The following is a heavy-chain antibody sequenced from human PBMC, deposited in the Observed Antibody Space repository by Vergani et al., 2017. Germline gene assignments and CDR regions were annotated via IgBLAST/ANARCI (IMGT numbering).Heavy chain of an antibody. CDR3: AKAFDDFWSGYYTGNYMDV. CDR1: GFTFSSYA. J-gene: IGHJ6*03. D-gene: IGHD3-3*01. CDR2: IRGSGGST. V-gene: IGHV3-23*01. Sequence: EVQLLESGGGLVQPGGSLRLSCAASGFTFSSYAMSWVRQAPGKGLEWVAAIRGSGGSTYYADAVKGRFTISRDNSKNTLYLQMNSLRAEDTAVYYCAKAFDDFWSGYYTGNYMDVWGKGTTVTVSS.